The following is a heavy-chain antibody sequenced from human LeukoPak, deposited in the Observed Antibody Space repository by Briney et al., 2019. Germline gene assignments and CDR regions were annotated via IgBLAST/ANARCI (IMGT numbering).Heavy chain of an antibody. CDR3: ERDRGVTVPGRRLDY. CDR2: ISTSGST. Sequence: SETLSLTCTVSGGSISNYYWSWIRQPAGKGLEWIGYISTSGSTNYNPSLKSRVTISIDNSNNQFSLKMTCAPAADTGVYYCERDRGVTVPGRRLDYWGQGNLVTVSS. D-gene: IGHD6-19*01. CDR1: GGSISNYY. J-gene: IGHJ4*02. V-gene: IGHV4-4*07.